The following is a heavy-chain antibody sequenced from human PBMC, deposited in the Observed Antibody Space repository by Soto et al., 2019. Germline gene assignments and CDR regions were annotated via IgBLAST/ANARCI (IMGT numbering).Heavy chain of an antibody. Sequence: QVQLQESGPGLVKPSETLSLTCTVSGDSISSSYWNWIRQAPGKGLEWIGYIDDTGSTNYNPSLKRRVTLAVEPSNNQYSLKLSSVTAADTAVYYCARGVLEWLLRDSYYYYMDVWGKGTTVTVSS. J-gene: IGHJ6*03. D-gene: IGHD3-3*01. CDR3: ARGVLEWLLRDSYYYYMDV. V-gene: IGHV4-59*01. CDR1: GDSISSSY. CDR2: IDDTGST.